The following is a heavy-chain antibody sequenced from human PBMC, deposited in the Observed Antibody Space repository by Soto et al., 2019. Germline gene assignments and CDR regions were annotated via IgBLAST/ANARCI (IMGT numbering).Heavy chain of an antibody. V-gene: IGHV2-5*01. Sequence: SGPTLVNPTQTLTLTCTFSGFSLRSSGAGVGWIRQPPGKALEWLALIYWNDDKRYSPSLKNRLTITKDTSRNKVFLTMTNMDPVDTGTYYCAHLTRHYEYSTGSYWPRFDSWGQGTLVTVSS. CDR1: GFSLRSSGAG. J-gene: IGHJ4*02. CDR3: AHLTRHYEYSTGSYWPRFDS. D-gene: IGHD3-3*01. CDR2: IYWNDDK.